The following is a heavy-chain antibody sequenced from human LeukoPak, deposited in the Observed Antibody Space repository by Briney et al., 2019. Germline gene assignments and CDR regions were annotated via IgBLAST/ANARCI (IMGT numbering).Heavy chain of an antibody. Sequence: WIRQPPGKGLEWVALIKSKTNGGTTDYAAPVRGRFTISRDDSKNTLYLQMNSLRAEDTAVYYCARLKFDWLRWFDPWGQGTLVTVSS. V-gene: IGHV3-15*01. D-gene: IGHD3-9*01. CDR3: ARLKFDWLRWFDP. J-gene: IGHJ5*02. CDR2: IKSKTNGGTT.